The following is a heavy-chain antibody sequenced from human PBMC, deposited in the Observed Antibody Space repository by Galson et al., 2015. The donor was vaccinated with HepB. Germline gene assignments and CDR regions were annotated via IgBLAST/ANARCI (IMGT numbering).Heavy chain of an antibody. D-gene: IGHD2-2*02. V-gene: IGHV3-48*02. CDR2: ISSSSSTI. J-gene: IGHJ4*02. CDR1: GFTFSSYS. Sequence: SLRLSCAASGFTFSSYSMNWVRQAPGKGLEWVSYISSSSSTIYYADSVKGRFTISRDNAKNSLYLQMNSLRDEDTAVYYCASRCSSTSCYSFDYWAQGTLVTVSS. CDR3: ASRCSSTSCYSFDY.